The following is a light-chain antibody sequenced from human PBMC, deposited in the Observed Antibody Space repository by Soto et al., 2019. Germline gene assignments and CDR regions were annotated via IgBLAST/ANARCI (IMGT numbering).Light chain of an antibody. CDR3: QQYNNWPRT. CDR2: GAS. J-gene: IGKJ1*01. CDR1: QTVSSD. V-gene: IGKV3-15*01. Sequence: DMVLPQSPATLSVSPGGRATLSCRASQTVSSDLAWYHQKPGQAPRLLIYGASTRATGIPARFSGSGSGTEFTLTINSLQSEDFAVYYCQQYNNWPRTFGHGTKVDIK.